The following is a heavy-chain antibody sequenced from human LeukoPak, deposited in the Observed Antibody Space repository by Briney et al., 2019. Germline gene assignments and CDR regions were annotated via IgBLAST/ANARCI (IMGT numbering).Heavy chain of an antibody. D-gene: IGHD5-24*01. Sequence: GGSLRLSCAASGFTFSSYAMSWVRQAPGEGLEWVSGISGSGGSTYYADSVKGRFTISRDNSKNTLYLQMNSLRAEDTAIYYCARREMPTNSFDYWGQGTLVTVSS. CDR2: ISGSGGST. CDR3: ARREMPTNSFDY. V-gene: IGHV3-23*01. CDR1: GFTFSSYA. J-gene: IGHJ4*02.